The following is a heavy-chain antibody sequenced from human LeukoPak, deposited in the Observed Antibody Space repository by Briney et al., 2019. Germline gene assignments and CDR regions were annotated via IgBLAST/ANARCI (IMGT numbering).Heavy chain of an antibody. CDR3: ARGRAAMIVVTPLGY. V-gene: IGHV1-46*01. CDR2: INPSGGST. J-gene: IGHJ4*02. D-gene: IGHD3-22*01. CDR1: GYTFTSYY. Sequence: ASVKVSCKASGYTFTSYYMHWVRQAPGQGLEWMGIINPSGGSTSYAQKFQGRVTMTRDTSTSTVYMELSSLRSEDTAVYYCARGRAAMIVVTPLGYWGQGTLVTVSS.